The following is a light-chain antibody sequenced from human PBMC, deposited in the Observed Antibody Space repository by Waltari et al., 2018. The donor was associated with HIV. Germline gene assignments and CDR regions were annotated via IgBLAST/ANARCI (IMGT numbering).Light chain of an antibody. V-gene: IGKV3-11*01. CDR2: DAS. CDR3: QQRSDWPPRIT. J-gene: IGKJ5*01. CDR1: QSVSTY. Sequence: EIVLTQSPATLSLCPGERATLSCRASQSVSTYLAWYQKRPGQAPRLLIYDASNRATGIPARFSGRGSGTDFTLTISSLEPEDFALYYCQQRSDWPPRITFGQGTRLEIK.